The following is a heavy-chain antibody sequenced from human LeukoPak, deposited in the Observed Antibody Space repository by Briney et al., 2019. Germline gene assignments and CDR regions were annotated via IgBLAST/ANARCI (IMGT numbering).Heavy chain of an antibody. CDR2: IFSGGST. D-gene: IGHD6-19*01. J-gene: IGHJ4*02. Sequence: GGSLRLSCAASGFTFSSYAMSWVRQAPGKGLEWVSAIFSGGSTFYADSVTGRFTISRDNSKNTVYLEMNSLRAEDTAVYYCARDLKTSGWYGDFDYWGQRTLVTVSS. CDR3: ARDLKTSGWYGDFDY. V-gene: IGHV3-53*01. CDR1: GFTFSSYA.